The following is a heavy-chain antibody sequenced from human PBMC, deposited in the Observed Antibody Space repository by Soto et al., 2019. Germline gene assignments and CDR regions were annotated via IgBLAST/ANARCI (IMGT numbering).Heavy chain of an antibody. CDR2: SIPIFGVT. CDR1: GGTFSSYT. D-gene: IGHD1-1*01. Sequence: QVQLVQSGAEVKKPGSSVKVSCKASGGTFSSYTITWVRQAPGQGLEWLGRSIPIFGVTNYAQKFQDRATITAARSTTTASMELSRLRSEDTAVSYCVRDWESTTQTGEFVDAWGQGTLVTVSS. CDR3: VRDWESTTQTGEFVDA. V-gene: IGHV1-69*08. J-gene: IGHJ5*02.